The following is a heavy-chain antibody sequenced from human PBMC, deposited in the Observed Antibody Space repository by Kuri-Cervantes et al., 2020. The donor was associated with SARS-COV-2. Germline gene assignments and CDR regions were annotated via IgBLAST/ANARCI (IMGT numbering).Heavy chain of an antibody. D-gene: IGHD3-16*01. V-gene: IGHV1-2*02. CDR1: GYTLNDYH. CDR2: VNPNGGGT. Sequence: ASVKVSCKASGYTLNDYHIHWVRQAPGQGLEWMGWVNPNGGGTNYAQKVQGRVTMTRDTSISTAYMELTRLKSDDTAVYYCARGTCVWGSYGVWGQGTTVTVSS. CDR3: ARGTCVWGSYGV. J-gene: IGHJ6*02.